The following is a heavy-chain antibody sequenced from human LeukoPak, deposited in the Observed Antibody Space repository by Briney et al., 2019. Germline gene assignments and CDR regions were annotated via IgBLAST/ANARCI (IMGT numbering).Heavy chain of an antibody. V-gene: IGHV3-23*01. CDR1: GVSFSSFA. CDR3: ARGQEFDDGVFDS. J-gene: IGHJ4*02. CDR2: IRSNGATA. Sequence: GGSLRLSCADSGVSFSSFAMTWVRQAPGKGLEWVSTIRSNGATAYNADSVKGRFTISRDNSKNTVYLQMDSLRVEDTAIYYCARGQEFDDGVFDSWGQGTLVTVSS. D-gene: IGHD1-1*01.